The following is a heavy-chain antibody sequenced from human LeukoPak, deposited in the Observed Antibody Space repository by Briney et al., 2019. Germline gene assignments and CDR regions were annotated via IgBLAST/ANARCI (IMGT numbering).Heavy chain of an antibody. Sequence: PSETLSLTRAVYGGSFSGYYWSWVRQPPGKGLEWIGEINHSGSTNYNPSLRSRVTISVDTSKSQFSLKLSSVTAADTAVYYCARGMKWAYYYDSSGRRDDAFDIWGQGTMVTVSS. D-gene: IGHD3-22*01. V-gene: IGHV4-34*01. CDR2: INHSGST. J-gene: IGHJ3*02. CDR1: GGSFSGYY. CDR3: ARGMKWAYYYDSSGRRDDAFDI.